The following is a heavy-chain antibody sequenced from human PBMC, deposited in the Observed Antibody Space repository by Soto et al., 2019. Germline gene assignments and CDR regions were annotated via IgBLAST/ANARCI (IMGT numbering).Heavy chain of an antibody. V-gene: IGHV1-69*02. CDR1: GGTFSSYT. J-gene: IGHJ4*02. CDR2: IIPILGIA. Sequence: QVQLVQSGAEVKKPGSSVKVSCKASGGTFSSYTISWVRQAPGQGLEWMGRIIPILGIANYAQKFQGRVTITADKSTSRAYMELSSLRSEDTAVYYCARGSQLGIVNYWGQGTLVTVSS. D-gene: IGHD7-27*01. CDR3: ARGSQLGIVNY.